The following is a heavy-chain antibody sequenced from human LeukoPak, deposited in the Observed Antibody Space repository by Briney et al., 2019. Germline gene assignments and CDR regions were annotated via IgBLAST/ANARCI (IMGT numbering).Heavy chain of an antibody. J-gene: IGHJ4*02. V-gene: IGHV1-46*01. CDR1: GYTFTSYG. CDR2: INPSGGST. D-gene: IGHD6-19*01. Sequence: ASVKVSCKASGYTFTSYGISWVRQAPGQGLEWMGIINPSGGSTSYAQKFQGRVTMTRDMSTSTVYMELSSLRSEDTAVYYCAREGIGSGFDYWGQGTLVTVSS. CDR3: AREGIGSGFDY.